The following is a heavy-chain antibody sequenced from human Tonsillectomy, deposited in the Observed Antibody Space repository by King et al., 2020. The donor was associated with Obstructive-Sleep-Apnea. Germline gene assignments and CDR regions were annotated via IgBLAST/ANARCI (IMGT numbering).Heavy chain of an antibody. V-gene: IGHV3-30*03. CDR1: GFTFSSYG. J-gene: IGHJ4*02. D-gene: IGHD2-2*01. CDR2: MSYDGNNK. CDR3: ASAAMRAPAFDD. Sequence: QVQLVESGGGVVQPGRSLRLSCAASGFTFSSYGMHWVRQAPGKGLEWVALMSYDGNNKFYADSVKGRFTISRDTDKNTLYLQMSSLRAEDTAVYYCASAAMRAPAFDDWGQGTLVTVSS.